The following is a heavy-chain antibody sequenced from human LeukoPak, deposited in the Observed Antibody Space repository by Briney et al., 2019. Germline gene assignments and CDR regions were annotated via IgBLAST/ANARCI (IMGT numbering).Heavy chain of an antibody. Sequence: SETLSLTCTVSGGSISSYYWSWIRQPAGKGLEWIGRIYTSGSTNYNPSFKSRLSISGDTSKNQFSLQLSSVTAADTAVYYCARISALEWLLYYFDYWGQGTLVTVSS. J-gene: IGHJ4*02. CDR2: IYTSGST. D-gene: IGHD3-3*01. CDR3: ARISALEWLLYYFDY. CDR1: GGSISSYY. V-gene: IGHV4-4*07.